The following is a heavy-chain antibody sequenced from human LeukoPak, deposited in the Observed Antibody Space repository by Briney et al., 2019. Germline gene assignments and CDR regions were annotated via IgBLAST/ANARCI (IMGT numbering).Heavy chain of an antibody. J-gene: IGHJ4*02. CDR2: IYYSGST. CDR1: GGSFSGYY. CDR3: ARELDDY. D-gene: IGHD3-3*01. Sequence: SETLSLTCAVYGGSFSGYYWSWIRQPPGKGLEWIGYIYYSGSTNYNPSLKSRVTISVDTSKNQFSLKLSSVTAADTAVYYCARELDDYWGQGTLVTVSS. V-gene: IGHV4-59*01.